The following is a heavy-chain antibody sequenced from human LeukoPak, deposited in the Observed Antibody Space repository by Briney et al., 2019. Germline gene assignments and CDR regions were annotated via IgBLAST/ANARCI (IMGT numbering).Heavy chain of an antibody. CDR2: ISSSGGII. V-gene: IGHV3-48*03. D-gene: IGHD6-6*01. CDR1: GFTFSSYE. Sequence: PGGSLGLSCAASGFTFSSYEMNWVRQAPRKGLEWVAYISSSGGIIYYADSVKGRFTISRDNAKNSLYLQMNSLRAEDTAVYYCARDGRFDYSSSSYLDYWGQGTLVTVSS. J-gene: IGHJ4*02. CDR3: ARDGRFDYSSSSYLDY.